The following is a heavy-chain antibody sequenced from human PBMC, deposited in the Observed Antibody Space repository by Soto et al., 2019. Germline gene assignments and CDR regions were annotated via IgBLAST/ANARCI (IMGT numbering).Heavy chain of an antibody. CDR2: VSIGGST. J-gene: IGHJ4*02. D-gene: IGHD2-15*01. CDR3: AKRRGAGGHFDY. CDR1: GFTFSSYA. V-gene: IGHV3-23*01. Sequence: GGSLRLSCAASGFTFSSYAMGWVRQGPGKGLEWVAVVSIGGSTHYADSVRGRFTISRDNSKNTLSLQMNSLTAEDTAVYFCAKRRGAGGHFDYWGQGAMVTVSS.